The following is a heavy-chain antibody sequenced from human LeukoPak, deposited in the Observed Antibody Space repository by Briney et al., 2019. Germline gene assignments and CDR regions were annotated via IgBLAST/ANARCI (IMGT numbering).Heavy chain of an antibody. Sequence: ASVKVSCKASGYTFTSYGISWVRQAPGQGLEWMGWISAYNGNTNYAQKLQGRVTMITDTSTSTAYMELRSLRSDDTAVYYCARDLLRELAAAQVEIDHFRYFDYWGQGTLVTVSS. CDR1: GYTFTSYG. CDR2: ISAYNGNT. J-gene: IGHJ4*02. CDR3: ARDLLRELAAAQVEIDHFRYFDY. V-gene: IGHV1-18*01. D-gene: IGHD6-13*01.